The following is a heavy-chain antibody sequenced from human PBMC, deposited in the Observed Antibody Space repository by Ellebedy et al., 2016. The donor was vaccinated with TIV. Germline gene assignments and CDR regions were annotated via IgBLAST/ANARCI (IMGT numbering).Heavy chain of an antibody. Sequence: SETLSLXCTVSGGSISSYYWSWIRQPPGKGLEYIGYISYSGSTNYNPSLKSRVTISVDTSRNQFSLKLKSVTAADTAVYYCARRGGCSSSSCSLDFWGQGTLVTVSS. V-gene: IGHV4-59*13. CDR3: ARRGGCSSSSCSLDF. CDR2: ISYSGST. D-gene: IGHD2-2*01. CDR1: GGSISSYY. J-gene: IGHJ4*02.